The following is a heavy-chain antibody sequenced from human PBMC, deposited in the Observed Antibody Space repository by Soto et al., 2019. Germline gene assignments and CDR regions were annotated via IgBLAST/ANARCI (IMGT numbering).Heavy chain of an antibody. D-gene: IGHD4-4*01. CDR3: AKDMTTVIRWSGLVYP. J-gene: IGHJ5*02. Sequence: QVQLVESGGGVVQPGRSLRLSCAASGFTFSSYGMHWVRQAPGKGLEWVAVISYDGSNKYYADSVKGRFTISRDNFKNTLYLQMNSLRAEDTAVYYCAKDMTTVIRWSGLVYPWGQGTLVTVSS. V-gene: IGHV3-30*18. CDR1: GFTFSSYG. CDR2: ISYDGSNK.